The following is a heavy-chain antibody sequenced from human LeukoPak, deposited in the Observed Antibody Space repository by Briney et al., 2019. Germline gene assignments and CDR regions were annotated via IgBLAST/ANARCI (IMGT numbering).Heavy chain of an antibody. CDR1: GSTFSSYA. D-gene: IGHD5-18*01. CDR3: ARGGYSYGSGWFGP. J-gene: IGHJ5*02. V-gene: IGHV1-69*13. CDR2: IIPIFGTA. Sequence: ASVKASFKASGSTFSSYAISWVRQAPGQGLEWMGGIIPIFGTANYAQKFQGRVTITADESTSTAYMELSSLRSEDTAVYYCARGGYSYGSGWFGPWGQGTLVTVSS.